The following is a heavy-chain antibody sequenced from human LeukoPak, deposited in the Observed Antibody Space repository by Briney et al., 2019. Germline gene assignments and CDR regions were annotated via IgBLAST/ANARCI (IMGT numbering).Heavy chain of an antibody. D-gene: IGHD6-19*01. CDR2: ISYDGSNK. CDR3: ARGSWLARTDRAFEI. J-gene: IGHJ3*02. Sequence: GGSLRLSCAASGFTFSSYAMHWVRQAPGKGLEWVAVISYDGSNKYYADSVKGRFTISRDNSKNTLYLQMNSLRAEDTAVYYCARGSWLARTDRAFEIWGQGTMVTVSS. V-gene: IGHV3-30-3*01. CDR1: GFTFSSYA.